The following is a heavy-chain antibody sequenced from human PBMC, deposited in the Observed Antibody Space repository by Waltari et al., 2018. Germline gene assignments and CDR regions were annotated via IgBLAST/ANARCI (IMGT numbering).Heavy chain of an antibody. CDR1: GNTFRHYL. CDR3: ARVPGLLAGSFDF. D-gene: IGHD6-19*01. Sequence: QVQLVQSGAEVKKPGSSVRVSCKASGNTFRHYLITWVRQAPGQGLEWMGGIIPTLGTANYAQNFQGRLTITADEPTNTVYMELSSLRSEDTAIYYCARVPGLLAGSFDFWGQGTLVTVSS. V-gene: IGHV1-69*11. J-gene: IGHJ4*02. CDR2: IIPTLGTA.